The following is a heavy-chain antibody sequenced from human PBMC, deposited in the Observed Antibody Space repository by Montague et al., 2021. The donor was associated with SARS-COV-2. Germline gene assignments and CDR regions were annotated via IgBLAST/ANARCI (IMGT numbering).Heavy chain of an antibody. CDR2: TYYRSKWNN. CDR3: AGGWLRNGFDP. Sequence: CAISGDSVSSNTAAWNWIQQSPSRGLEWLGRTYYRSKWNNDYAVSVKSRMTIIAAASENQFSLQLNSVTPEDTAVYYCAGGWLRNGFDPWGQGTLVTVSS. CDR1: GDSVSSNTAA. J-gene: IGHJ5*02. D-gene: IGHD6-19*01. V-gene: IGHV6-1*01.